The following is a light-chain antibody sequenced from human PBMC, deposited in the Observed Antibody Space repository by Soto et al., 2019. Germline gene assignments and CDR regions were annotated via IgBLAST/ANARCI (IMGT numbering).Light chain of an antibody. CDR2: EVS. J-gene: IGLJ1*01. CDR1: SSDVGSYNV. V-gene: IGLV2-23*02. Sequence: QSALSQAASVSGYPGQSITFSCTGSSSDVGSYNVGSLYQQHPGKAPKLMIYEVSKRPSGVSNRFSGSKSGNTASLTISGLQAEDEADYYCCSYAGLRTYVFGTGTKVTVL. CDR3: CSYAGLRTYV.